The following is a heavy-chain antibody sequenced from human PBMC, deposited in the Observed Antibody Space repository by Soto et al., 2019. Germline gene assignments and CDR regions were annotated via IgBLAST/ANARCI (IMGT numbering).Heavy chain of an antibody. V-gene: IGHV1-46*01. CDR1: GYTFTSYY. D-gene: IGHD2-15*01. J-gene: IGHJ3*02. CDR3: ARQSVVAALRKLNAFDI. CDR2: INPSGGST. Sequence: ASVKVSCKASGYTFTSYYMHWVRQAPGQGLEWMGIINPSGGSTSYAQKFQGRVTMTRDTSTSTVYMELSSLRSEDTAVYYCARQSVVAALRKLNAFDIWGQGTMVTVSS.